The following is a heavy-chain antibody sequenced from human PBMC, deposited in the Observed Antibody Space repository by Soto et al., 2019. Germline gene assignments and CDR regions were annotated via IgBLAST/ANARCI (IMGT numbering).Heavy chain of an antibody. CDR1: GFTFSSYA. J-gene: IGHJ5*02. CDR3: ARSPGYCSGGRCYNWFDA. D-gene: IGHD2-15*01. Sequence: PGGSLRLSCAASGFTFSSYAMSWVRQAPGEGLEWVSAISGSGGSTYYADSVKGRFTVSRDNSKNTLYLQMNSLRAEDTAVYYCARSPGYCSGGRCYNWFDAWGQGTLVTVSS. CDR2: ISGSGGST. V-gene: IGHV3-23*01.